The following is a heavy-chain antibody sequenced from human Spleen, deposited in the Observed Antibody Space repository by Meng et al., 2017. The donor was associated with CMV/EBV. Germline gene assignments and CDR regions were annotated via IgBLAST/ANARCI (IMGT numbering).Heavy chain of an antibody. CDR1: GGSITSYY. V-gene: IGHV4-59*01. Sequence: SETLSLTCTVSGGSITSYYWSWIRQPPGKGLEWIGYIYYSGSTNYNPSLKSRVTISVDTSKNQFSLKLSSVTAADTAVYYCARVPHLGYCSSTRCYRDAFDIWGQGTMVTVSS. CDR3: ARVPHLGYCSSTRCYRDAFDI. CDR2: IYYSGST. J-gene: IGHJ3*02. D-gene: IGHD2-2*02.